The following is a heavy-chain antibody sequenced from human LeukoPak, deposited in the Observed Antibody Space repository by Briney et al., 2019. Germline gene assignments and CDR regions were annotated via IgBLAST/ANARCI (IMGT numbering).Heavy chain of an antibody. CDR2: INHSGST. D-gene: IGHD5-18*01. Sequence: SETLSLTCAVYGGSFSGYYWSWIRQPPGKGLEWIGEINHSGSTNYNPSLKSRVTISVDTSKNQFSLKLSSVTAEDTAVYYCARDPGYSYALDYWGRGTLVTVSS. J-gene: IGHJ4*02. CDR1: GGSFSGYY. V-gene: IGHV4-34*01. CDR3: ARDPGYSYALDY.